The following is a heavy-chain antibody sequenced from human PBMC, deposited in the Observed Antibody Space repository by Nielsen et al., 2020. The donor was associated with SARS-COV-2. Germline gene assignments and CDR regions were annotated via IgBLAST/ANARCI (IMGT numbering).Heavy chain of an antibody. CDR1: GFTFSSYA. CDR2: ISSNGGST. V-gene: IGHV3-64D*09. CDR3: ARAHLPVFYYDSSGSALY. Sequence: GGSLRLSCSASGFTFSSYAMHWVRQAPGKGLEYVSAISSNGGSTYYADSVKGRFTISRDNSKNTLYLQMSSLRAEDTAVYYCARAHLPVFYYDSSGSALYWGQGTLVTVSS. J-gene: IGHJ4*02. D-gene: IGHD3-22*01.